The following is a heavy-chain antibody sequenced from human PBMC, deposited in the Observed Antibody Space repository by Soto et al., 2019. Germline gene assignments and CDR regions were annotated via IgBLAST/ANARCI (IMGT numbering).Heavy chain of an antibody. CDR3: ARSLYDFWSGSWFDP. CDR2: IYPGDSDT. Sequence: GESLKISCKGSGYSFTSYWIGWVRQMPGKGLEWMGIIYPGDSDTRYSPSFQGQVTISADKSISTAYLQWSSLKASDTAMYYCARSLYDFWSGSWFDPWGQGTLVTVSS. D-gene: IGHD3-3*01. CDR1: GYSFTSYW. V-gene: IGHV5-51*01. J-gene: IGHJ5*02.